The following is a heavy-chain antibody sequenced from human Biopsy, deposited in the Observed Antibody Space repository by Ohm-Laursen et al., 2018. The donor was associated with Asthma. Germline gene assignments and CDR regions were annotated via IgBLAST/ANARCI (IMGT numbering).Heavy chain of an antibody. CDR1: GFTFSNVF. D-gene: IGHD3-22*01. J-gene: IGHJ3*02. CDR2: VSSDGHNK. CDR3: ARQSGQDYGDSSGFDI. Sequence: SLRLSCTASGFTFSNVFIDWVRQAPGKGLEWVALVSSDGHNKYYEDSVKGRFTISRDNSRNRLYLQINRLTVEDSAVYFCARQSGQDYGDSSGFDIWGQGTKVAVSS. V-gene: IGHV3-30*03.